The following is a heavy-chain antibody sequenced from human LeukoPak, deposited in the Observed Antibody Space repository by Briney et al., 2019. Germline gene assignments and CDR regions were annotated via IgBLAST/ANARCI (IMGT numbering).Heavy chain of an antibody. Sequence: PGGSLRLSCAASGFTFSSYSMNWVRQAPGKGLEWVSSISSSSSYIYYADSVKGRFTLSRDNDKHSLYLQMNSLRAEDADVYYCARDPLLSPGVWGQGTTVTVSS. V-gene: IGHV3-21*01. CDR1: GFTFSSYS. J-gene: IGHJ6*02. CDR3: ARDPLLSPGV. CDR2: ISSSSSYI. D-gene: IGHD2-15*01.